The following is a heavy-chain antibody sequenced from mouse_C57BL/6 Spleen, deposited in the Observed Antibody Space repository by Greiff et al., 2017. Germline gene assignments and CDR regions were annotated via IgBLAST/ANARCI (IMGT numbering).Heavy chain of an antibody. D-gene: IGHD1-1*01. V-gene: IGHV1-15*01. Sequence: QVQLQQSGAELVRPGASVTLSCKASGYTFTDYEMHWVQQTPVHGLEWIGAIDPETGGTAYNQKFKGKAILTADKSSSTAYMELRSLTSEDSAVYYCTRDYGSTPSDYWGQGTTLTVSS. CDR3: TRDYGSTPSDY. CDR2: IDPETGGT. CDR1: GYTFTDYE. J-gene: IGHJ2*01.